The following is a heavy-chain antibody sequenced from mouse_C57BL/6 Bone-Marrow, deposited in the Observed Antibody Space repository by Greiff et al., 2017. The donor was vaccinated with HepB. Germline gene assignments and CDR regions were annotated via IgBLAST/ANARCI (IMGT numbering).Heavy chain of an antibody. J-gene: IGHJ1*03. CDR3: ARYGPYYYGSSYWYFDV. V-gene: IGHV2-6*03. Sequence: VQLQQSGPGLVAPSQSLSITCTVSGFSLTSYGVHWVRQPPGKGLEWLVVIWSDGSTTYNSALKSRLSISKDNSKSQVFLKMNSLQTDDTAMYYCARYGPYYYGSSYWYFDVWGTGTTVTVSS. D-gene: IGHD1-1*01. CDR2: IWSDGST. CDR1: GFSLTSYG.